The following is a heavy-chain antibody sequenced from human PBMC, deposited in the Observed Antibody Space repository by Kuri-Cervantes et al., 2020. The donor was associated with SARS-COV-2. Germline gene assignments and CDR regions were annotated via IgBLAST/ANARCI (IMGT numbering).Heavy chain of an antibody. CDR2: IRYDGSNT. D-gene: IGHD6-19*01. CDR3: ARDPWRAGISVWNSPFDY. V-gene: IGHV3-30*14. CDR1: GFIFSDYA. J-gene: IGHJ4*02. Sequence: SLTLTCEASGFIFSDYAIDWVRQAPGKGLEWVAFIRYDGSNTKFADSVKGRFTISRDNSKNVFYLQMNRLRTEDTAEYYCARDPWRAGISVWNSPFDYWGQGTLVTVSS.